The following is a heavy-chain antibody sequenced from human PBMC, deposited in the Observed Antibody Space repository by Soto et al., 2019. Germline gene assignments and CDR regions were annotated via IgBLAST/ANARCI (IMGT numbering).Heavy chain of an antibody. CDR3: ARDCSSTSCYYYYYYYMDV. D-gene: IGHD2-2*01. CDR2: IIPILGIA. J-gene: IGHJ6*03. V-gene: IGHV1-69*08. CDR1: GGTFSSYT. Sequence: QVQLVQSGAEVKKPGSSVKVSCKASGGTFSSYTISWVRQAPGQGLEWMGRIIPILGIANYAQKFQGRVTITADKSTSTAYMELSRLRSEDTAVYYCARDCSSTSCYYYYYYYMDVWGKGTTVTVSS.